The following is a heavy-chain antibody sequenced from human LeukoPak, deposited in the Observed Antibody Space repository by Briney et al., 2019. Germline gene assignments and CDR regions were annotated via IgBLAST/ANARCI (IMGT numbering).Heavy chain of an antibody. CDR1: GYTFTGYY. Sequence: GASVTVSCKGSGYTFTGYYMHWVGQAPGQGLEGMGWINPNSGGTNYAQKFQGRVTMTRDTSISTAYMELSRLRSDDTAVYYCARESVDTAMAGGNWFDPWGQGTLVTVSS. V-gene: IGHV1-2*02. J-gene: IGHJ5*02. CDR2: INPNSGGT. CDR3: ARESVDTAMAGGNWFDP. D-gene: IGHD5-18*01.